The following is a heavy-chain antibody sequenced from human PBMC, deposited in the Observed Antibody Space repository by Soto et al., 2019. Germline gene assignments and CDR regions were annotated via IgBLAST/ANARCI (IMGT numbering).Heavy chain of an antibody. CDR1: GGTFSSYA. V-gene: IGHV1-69*06. Sequence: QVQLVQSGAEVKKPGSSVKVSCKASGGTFSSYAISWVRQAPGQGLEWMGGIIPIFGTASYAQKFQGRVTITADKSTSTAYMELSSLRSEDTAVYYCARNQKPYYYDSSGYYDYWGQGTLVTVSS. D-gene: IGHD3-22*01. CDR3: ARNQKPYYYDSSGYYDY. CDR2: IIPIFGTA. J-gene: IGHJ4*02.